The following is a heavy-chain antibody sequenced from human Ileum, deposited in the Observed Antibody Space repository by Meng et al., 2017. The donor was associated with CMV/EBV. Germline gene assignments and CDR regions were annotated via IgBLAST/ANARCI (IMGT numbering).Heavy chain of an antibody. D-gene: IGHD5-12*01. CDR3: ARDRADTVGTGKNCFDP. CDR1: GYTFTGYY. V-gene: IGHV1-2*02. Sequence: ASVKVSCKASGYTFTGYYIHWVRQAPGQGLECMGWINPDNGATRYTEKFHGRVTMTRDTSISTAYMELSSLTSDDTAMYYCARDRADTVGTGKNCFDPWGQGTLVTVSS. J-gene: IGHJ5*02. CDR2: INPDNGAT.